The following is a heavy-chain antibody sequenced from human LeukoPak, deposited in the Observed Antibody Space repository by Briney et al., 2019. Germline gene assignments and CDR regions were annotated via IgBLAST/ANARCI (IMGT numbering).Heavy chain of an antibody. J-gene: IGHJ3*02. CDR1: GGSFSGYY. CDR3: ARALGAFDI. CDR2: INHTGST. Sequence: SETLSLTCAVYGGSFSGYYWSWIRHPPGQGLEWIGEINHTGSTNYNPSLKSRVTISVDASKNQFSLKLSSVTAADTAVYYCARALGAFDIWGQGTMVTVSS. V-gene: IGHV4-34*01.